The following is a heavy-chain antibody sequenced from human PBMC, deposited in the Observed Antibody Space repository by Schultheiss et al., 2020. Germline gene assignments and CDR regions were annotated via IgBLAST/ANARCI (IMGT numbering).Heavy chain of an antibody. CDR1: GCSISSSSYY. Sequence: GSLRLSCTVSGCSISSSSYYWGWIRQPPGKGLEWIGSIYYSGSTYYNPSLKSRVTISVDTSKNQFSLKLSSVTAADTAVFYCARHTDSSGYYYFDYWGQGTLVTVSS. CDR2: IYYSGST. V-gene: IGHV4-39*01. CDR3: ARHTDSSGYYYFDY. D-gene: IGHD3-22*01. J-gene: IGHJ4*02.